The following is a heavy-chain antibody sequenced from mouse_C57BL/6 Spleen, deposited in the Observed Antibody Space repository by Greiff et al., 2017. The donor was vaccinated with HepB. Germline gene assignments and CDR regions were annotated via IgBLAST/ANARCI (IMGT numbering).Heavy chain of an antibody. J-gene: IGHJ2*01. CDR2: IYPGSGNT. CDR3: AREDYGSSYEDFDY. V-gene: IGHV1-76*01. CDR1: GYTFTDYY. Sequence: VQLQQSGAELVRPGASVKLSCKASGYTFTDYYINWVKQRPGQGLEWIARIYPGSGNTYYNEKFKGKATLTAEKSSSTAYMQLSSLTSEDSAVYFCAREDYGSSYEDFDYWGQGTTLTVSS. D-gene: IGHD1-1*01.